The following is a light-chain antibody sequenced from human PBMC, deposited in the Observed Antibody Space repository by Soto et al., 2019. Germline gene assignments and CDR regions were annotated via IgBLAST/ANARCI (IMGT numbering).Light chain of an antibody. V-gene: IGLV4-69*01. CDR1: SGHSSYA. J-gene: IGLJ2*01. Sequence: QLVLTQSPSASASLGASVKLTCTLSSGHSSYAIAWHQQQPEKGPRYLMKLNSDGSHSKGDGIPDRFSGSSSGAERYLPISSLQSEDEADYYCQTWGTGVVVFGGWTKLTVL. CDR3: QTWGTGVVV. CDR2: LNSDGSH.